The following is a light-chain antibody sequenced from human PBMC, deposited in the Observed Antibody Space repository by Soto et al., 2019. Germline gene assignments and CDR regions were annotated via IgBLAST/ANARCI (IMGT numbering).Light chain of an antibody. Sequence: DIQMTQSPSSLSASVGDRVTITCRASQYISSNLNCFKQKPGKAPKLLLYLTSSLQSVVPSRFSGSGSGTEFTLVISNLQPEDFATYYCQQTYHYPRTFGQGTK. CDR2: LTS. CDR3: QQTYHYPRT. CDR1: QYISSN. J-gene: IGKJ1*01. V-gene: IGKV1-39*01.